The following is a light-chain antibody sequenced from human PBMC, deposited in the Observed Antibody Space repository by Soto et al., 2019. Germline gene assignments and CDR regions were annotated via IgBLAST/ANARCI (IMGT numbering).Light chain of an antibody. Sequence: QSVLTQPASVSGSPGQSITISCTGTSTDVGGYKYVSWYQQHPGKVPKLIIYDVTSRPSGVSDRFSGSKSGNTASLIISGLQAEDEADYYCITDTGSGTDVFGSGTKVTVL. J-gene: IGLJ1*01. CDR3: ITDTGSGTDV. CDR2: DVT. CDR1: STDVGGYKY. V-gene: IGLV2-14*01.